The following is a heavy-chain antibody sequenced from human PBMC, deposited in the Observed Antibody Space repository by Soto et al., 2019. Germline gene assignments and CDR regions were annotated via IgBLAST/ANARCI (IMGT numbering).Heavy chain of an antibody. J-gene: IGHJ4*02. CDR1: GFTFSSSY. CDR3: ARDGWAVAEN. V-gene: IGHV3-74*01. D-gene: IGHD6-19*01. CDR2: INRDGSSK. Sequence: VQLVESGGDLVQPGGPLRLSCAASGFTFSSSYIHWVRKAPGKGLVWVARINRDGSSKNYADSVKGRFTISRDNAKNALYLQMNSLGGDDTAVYYCARDGWAVAENWGQGTLVTVSS.